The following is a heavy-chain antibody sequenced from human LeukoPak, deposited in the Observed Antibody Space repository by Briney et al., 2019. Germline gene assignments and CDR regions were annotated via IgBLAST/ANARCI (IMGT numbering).Heavy chain of an antibody. D-gene: IGHD7-27*01. CDR3: ARGPGGTGSLFDY. CDR1: GYTFTSYD. Sequence: EASVKVSCKASGYTFTSYDINWVRQATGQGLEWMGWMNPNSGDTGYVQKFQGRVTMTRSTPISTAYMELSSLRSEDTAVYFCARGPGGTGSLFDYWGQGTPVTVSS. V-gene: IGHV1-8*01. CDR2: MNPNSGDT. J-gene: IGHJ4*02.